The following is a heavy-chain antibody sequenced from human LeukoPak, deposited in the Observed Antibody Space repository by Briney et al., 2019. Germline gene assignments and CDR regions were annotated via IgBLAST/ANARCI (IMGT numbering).Heavy chain of an antibody. CDR1: GFTSSTSA. CDR3: AKGLNGYGSGSYSHLDAFDI. Sequence: GGSLRLSCAASGFTSSTSAMSWVRQAPGKGLEWVSTVSTSGRSTYYADSVKGRFTISRDNSKNTLSLQMNSLRAEDTAVYYCAKGLNGYGSGSYSHLDAFDIWGQGTLVTVSS. CDR2: VSTSGRST. V-gene: IGHV3-23*01. J-gene: IGHJ3*02. D-gene: IGHD3-10*01.